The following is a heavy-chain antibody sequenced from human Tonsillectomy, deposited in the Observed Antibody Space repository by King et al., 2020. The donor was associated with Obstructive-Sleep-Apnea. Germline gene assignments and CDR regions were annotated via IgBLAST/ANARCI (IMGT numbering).Heavy chain of an antibody. V-gene: IGHV4-59*01. Sequence: QLQESGPGLVKPSETLSLTCTVSGGSISSYYWSWIRQPPGKGLEWIGYIYYSGSTNYNPSLKSRVTISVDTSKNQFSLKLSSVTAADTAVYYCARSGRSWYKNPDYWGRGTLVTVSS. CDR2: IYYSGST. D-gene: IGHD6-13*01. J-gene: IGHJ4*02. CDR3: ARSGRSWYKNPDY. CDR1: GGSISSYY.